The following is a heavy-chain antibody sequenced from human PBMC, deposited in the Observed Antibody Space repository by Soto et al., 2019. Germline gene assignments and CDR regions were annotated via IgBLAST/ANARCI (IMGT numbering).Heavy chain of an antibody. J-gene: IGHJ6*02. D-gene: IGHD5-18*01. CDR3: ARDLLQYSYGEYYYYYGMDV. Sequence: PGGSLRLSCAASGFTFSSYEMNWVRQAPGKGLEWVSYISSSGSTIYYADSVKGRFTISRDNAKNSLYLQMNSLRAEDTAVYYCARDLLQYSYGEYYYYYGMDVWGQGTTVTVSS. CDR1: GFTFSSYE. CDR2: ISSSGSTI. V-gene: IGHV3-48*03.